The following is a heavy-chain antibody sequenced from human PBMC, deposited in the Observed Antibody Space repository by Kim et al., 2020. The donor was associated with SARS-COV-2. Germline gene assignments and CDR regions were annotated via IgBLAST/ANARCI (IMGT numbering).Heavy chain of an antibody. V-gene: IGHV7-4-1*02. J-gene: IGHJ4*02. D-gene: IGHD6-13*01. CDR2: INTHTGNP. Sequence: ASVKVSCKASGYTFSSSAMNWVRQAPGQGLEWMGSINTHTGNPTYGPGFRGRFVFSLETSVETAYLEISSLTAEDTAVYYCARSSILADTDYWGQGTLVTVSS. CDR3: ARSSILADTDY. CDR1: GYTFSSSA.